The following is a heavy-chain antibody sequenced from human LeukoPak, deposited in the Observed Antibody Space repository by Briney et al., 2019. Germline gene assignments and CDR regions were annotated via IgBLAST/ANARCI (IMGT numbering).Heavy chain of an antibody. V-gene: IGHV3-33*01. CDR3: ARDNQPYCSSTSCYAGAHWFDP. D-gene: IGHD2-2*01. CDR2: IWYDGSNK. J-gene: IGHJ5*02. CDR1: GFTFSSYG. Sequence: GGSLRLSCAVSGFTFSSYGTHWVRQAPGKGLEWVAVIWYDGSNKYYADSVKGRFTISRDNSKNTLYLQMNSLRAEDTAVYYCARDNQPYCSSTSCYAGAHWFDPWGQGTLVTVSS.